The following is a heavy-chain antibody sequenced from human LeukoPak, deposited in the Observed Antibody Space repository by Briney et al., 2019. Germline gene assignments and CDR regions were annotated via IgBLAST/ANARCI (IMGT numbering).Heavy chain of an antibody. CDR1: GVSITSGDFY. V-gene: IGHV4-30-4*01. CDR3: AGCGDFDY. J-gene: IGHJ4*02. D-gene: IGHD4-17*01. Sequence: PSQTLSLTCTIPGVSITSGDFYWSWIRQPPGKGLEWVGFSYYSGGTYYNPSLKSRVTISLDTSKNRFSLRLTSVTAADTAVYYCAGCGDFDYWGQGTLVTVSS. CDR2: SYYSGGT.